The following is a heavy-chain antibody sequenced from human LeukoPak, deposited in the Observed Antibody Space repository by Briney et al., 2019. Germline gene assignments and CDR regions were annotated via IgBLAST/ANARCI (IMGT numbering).Heavy chain of an antibody. CDR2: IYWNSGDI. Sequence: PGGSLRLSCAASGFTFDNYAMHWVRQAPGKGLEWVSGIYWNSGDIAYADSVKGRFTISRDNAKNSLYLQMNSLRAEDTAVYYCAKGRVGATALGAHYCDYWGPRTLATGSS. J-gene: IGHJ4*02. V-gene: IGHV3-9*01. CDR1: GFTFDNYA. D-gene: IGHD1-26*01. CDR3: AKGRVGATALGAHYCDY.